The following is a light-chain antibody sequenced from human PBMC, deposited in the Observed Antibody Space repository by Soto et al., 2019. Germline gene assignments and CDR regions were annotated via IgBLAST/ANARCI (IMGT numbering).Light chain of an antibody. V-gene: IGKV3D-20*02. CDR2: GAS. CDR1: QSVSNNY. J-gene: IGKJ1*01. Sequence: XILSTYVSGTLCLSPVERATLSWRASQSVSNNYLAWYQQKPGQAPRPLIYGASNRATGTAARFSGSGSGTDFTLTISRLETEDFAVYYCQQRSNWTQTFGPGTQLNI. CDR3: QQRSNWTQT.